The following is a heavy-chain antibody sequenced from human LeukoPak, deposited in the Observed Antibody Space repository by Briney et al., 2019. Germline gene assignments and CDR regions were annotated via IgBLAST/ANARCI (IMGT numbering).Heavy chain of an antibody. J-gene: IGHJ6*02. V-gene: IGHV3-9*01. CDR1: GFTFKDYG. D-gene: IGHD1-26*01. Sequence: GRSLRLSCAATGFTFKDYGMHWVRQPPGKGLEWVSSINWNGGGTDYADSVKSRFTISRDNAKNSLYLQLSSLRPEDTALYYCAKHMRATNTYSFFGLDVWGQGTTVTVSS. CDR3: AKHMRATNTYSFFGLDV. CDR2: INWNGGGT.